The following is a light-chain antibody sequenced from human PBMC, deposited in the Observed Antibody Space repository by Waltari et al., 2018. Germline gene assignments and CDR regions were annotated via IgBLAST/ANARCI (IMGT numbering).Light chain of an antibody. CDR1: QRISSY. V-gene: IGKV1-39*01. J-gene: IGKJ3*01. Sequence: IQMTQSPSFLSASVVERVTITCRASQRISSYLNWYQMKPGRALELLIYAASSLQSGVPSRFSGSGSGTEFTLTISSLQPDDFATYYCQQTYSLFTFGPGTKVDFK. CDR3: QQTYSLFT. CDR2: AAS.